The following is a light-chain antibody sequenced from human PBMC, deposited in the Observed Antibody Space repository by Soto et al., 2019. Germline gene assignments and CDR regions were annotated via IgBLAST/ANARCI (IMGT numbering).Light chain of an antibody. CDR3: SSYTSSSTYV. Sequence: QSALAQPASVSESPGQSITISCTGTSSDIGGYNYVSWYQHHPGKAPKLMIYDVSNRPSGVSNRFSGSKSGNTASLTISGLQAEDEADYYCSSYTSSSTYVFGTGTKVTVL. CDR2: DVS. V-gene: IGLV2-14*03. J-gene: IGLJ1*01. CDR1: SSDIGGYNY.